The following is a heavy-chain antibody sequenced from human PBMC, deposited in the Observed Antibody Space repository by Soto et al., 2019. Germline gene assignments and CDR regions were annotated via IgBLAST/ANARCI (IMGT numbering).Heavy chain of an antibody. J-gene: IGHJ6*03. CDR1: GYTFTSYG. Sequence: GASVKVSCKASGYTFTSYGISWVRQAPGQGLEWMGWISAYNGNTNYAQKLQGRVTMTTDTSTSTAYMELRSLRSDDTAVYYCARELPLPSLRYFDWFQHDYYYYYMDVWGKGTTVTVSS. D-gene: IGHD3-9*01. CDR3: ARELPLPSLRYFDWFQHDYYYYYMDV. V-gene: IGHV1-18*01. CDR2: ISAYNGNT.